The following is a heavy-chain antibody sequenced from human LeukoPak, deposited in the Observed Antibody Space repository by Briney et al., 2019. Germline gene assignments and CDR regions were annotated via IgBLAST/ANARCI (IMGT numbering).Heavy chain of an antibody. D-gene: IGHD3-10*01. CDR3: ASHDYYGSV. J-gene: IGHJ4*02. CDR1: GGSISSYY. V-gene: IGHV4-4*09. CDR2: IYTSGST. Sequence: SETLSLTCTVSGGSISSYYWSWIRQPPGKGLEWIGYIYTSGSTNYNPSLKSRVTISVNTSKNQFSLKLSSVTAADTAVYYCASHDYYGSVWGQGTLVTVSS.